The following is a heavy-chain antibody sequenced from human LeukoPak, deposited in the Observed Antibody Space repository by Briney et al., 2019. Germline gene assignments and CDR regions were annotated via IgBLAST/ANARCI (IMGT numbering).Heavy chain of an antibody. CDR3: AKRRCSSTTCWYYFDY. CDR2: ISGSGDTT. V-gene: IGHV3-23*01. Sequence: GGSLRLSCAASGFTFSSYEMNWVRQAPGKGLEGVSSISGSGDTTYYADSVRGRFTISRDNSKDTLYLQMSSLRAEDTAVYYCAKRRCSSTTCWYYFDYWGLGTLVTVSS. CDR1: GFTFSSYE. J-gene: IGHJ4*02. D-gene: IGHD2-2*01.